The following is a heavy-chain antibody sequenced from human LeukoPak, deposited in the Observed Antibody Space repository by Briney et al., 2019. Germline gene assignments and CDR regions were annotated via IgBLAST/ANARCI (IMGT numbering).Heavy chain of an antibody. V-gene: IGHV4-4*07. Sequence: PSETLSLTCTVSGASISNYYWIWIRQPAGKGLEWIGLIYTSGNTNYNPSLKSRVTMSVDTSKNQFSLKLSSVTAADTAEYYCARVLASDSDYYYYGMDVWGQGTTVTVSS. J-gene: IGHJ6*02. CDR2: IYTSGNT. D-gene: IGHD2-15*01. CDR3: ARVLASDSDYYYYGMDV. CDR1: GASISNYY.